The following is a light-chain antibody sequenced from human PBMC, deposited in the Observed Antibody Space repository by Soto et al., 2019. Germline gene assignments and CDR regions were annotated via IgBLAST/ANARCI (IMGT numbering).Light chain of an antibody. Sequence: EIVMTQSPATLSVSPGERATLSCRASQSISSNLAWYQQKPGQAPRLLMFRTSSRATGFPARFSGSGSGTEFNLTISRLEPEDFAVYYCQQYGSSPQTFGQGTKVEIK. CDR2: RTS. V-gene: IGKV3-15*01. J-gene: IGKJ1*01. CDR3: QQYGSSPQT. CDR1: QSISSN.